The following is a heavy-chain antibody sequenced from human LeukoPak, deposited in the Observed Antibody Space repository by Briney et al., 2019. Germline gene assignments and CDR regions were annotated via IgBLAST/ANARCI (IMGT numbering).Heavy chain of an antibody. V-gene: IGHV4-38-2*02. CDR3: ARDRSIQYQLLVYWFDP. J-gene: IGHJ5*02. D-gene: IGHD2-2*01. CDR1: GYSISSGYY. Sequence: SETLSLTCTVSGYSISSGYYWGWIRQPPGKGLEWIGSIYHSGSTYYNPSLKSRVTISVDTSKNQFSLKLSSVTAADTAVYYCARDRSIQYQLLVYWFDPWGQGTLATVSS. CDR2: IYHSGST.